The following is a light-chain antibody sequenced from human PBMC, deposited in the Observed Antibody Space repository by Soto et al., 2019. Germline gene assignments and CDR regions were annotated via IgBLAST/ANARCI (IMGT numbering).Light chain of an antibody. V-gene: IGLV2-14*03. Sequence: QSALTQPASVFGSPGQSITISCTGTSSDVGGYNFVSWYQQHPGKAPKLMIYEVSNRPSGVSNRFSGSKSGDTASLTISGLQPEDEADSYCSSYTTSSTVVFGTGTKVTV. CDR2: EVS. J-gene: IGLJ1*01. CDR3: SSYTTSSTVV. CDR1: SSDVGGYNF.